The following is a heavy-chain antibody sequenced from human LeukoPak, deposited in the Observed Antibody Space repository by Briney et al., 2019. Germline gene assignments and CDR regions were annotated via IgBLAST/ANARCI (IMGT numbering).Heavy chain of an antibody. D-gene: IGHD5-24*01. CDR3: ARARDIDY. Sequence: GGSLRLSCAASGFTFSSYWMAWVRQAPGKGLEWVASMKEDGSEKYYVDSVRGRFTISRDNAENSLYLQMNSLRAEDTAVYYCARARDIDYWGQGTLVTVSS. J-gene: IGHJ4*02. CDR2: MKEDGSEK. CDR1: GFTFSSYW. V-gene: IGHV3-7*03.